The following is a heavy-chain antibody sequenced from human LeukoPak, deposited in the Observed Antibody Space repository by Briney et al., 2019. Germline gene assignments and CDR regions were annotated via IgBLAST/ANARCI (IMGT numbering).Heavy chain of an antibody. D-gene: IGHD6-6*01. Sequence: GGSLRLSCAASGFTVSSNYMSWVRQAPGKGLEWVANIKQDGSEKYYVDSVKGRFTISRDNAKNSLYLQMNSLRAEDTAVYYCARDYSSSFNFDYWGQGTLVTVSS. J-gene: IGHJ4*02. CDR3: ARDYSSSFNFDY. CDR1: GFTVSSNY. V-gene: IGHV3-7*01. CDR2: IKQDGSEK.